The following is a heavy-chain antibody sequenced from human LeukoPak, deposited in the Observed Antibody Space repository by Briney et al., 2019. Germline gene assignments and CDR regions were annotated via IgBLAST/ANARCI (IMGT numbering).Heavy chain of an antibody. CDR3: ARIAERQLAYYFDY. D-gene: IGHD1-1*01. CDR1: GFTFTNYG. CDR2: ISAYNGDT. Sequence: ASVKVFCKASGFTFTNYGFTWVGQAPGQGLEWMGWISAYNGDTNYAQKLQGRVTMTTDTSTGTAYMELRSLRSDDTAVYYCARIAERQLAYYFDYWGQGTLVTVSS. V-gene: IGHV1-18*01. J-gene: IGHJ4*02.